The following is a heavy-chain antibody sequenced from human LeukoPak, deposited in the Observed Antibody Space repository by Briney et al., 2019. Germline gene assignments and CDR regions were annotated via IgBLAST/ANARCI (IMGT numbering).Heavy chain of an antibody. CDR1: GGSISSYY. CDR3: ARWYSSSWYGEYFDY. V-gene: IGHV4-59*01. CDR2: IYYSGST. Sequence: PSETLSLTCTASGGSISSYYWSWVRQPPGKGLEWVGYIYYSGSTYYNPSLKSRVTISVDTSKNRFSLKLSSVTAADTAVYYCARWYSSSWYGEYFDYWGQGTLVTVSS. J-gene: IGHJ4*02. D-gene: IGHD6-13*01.